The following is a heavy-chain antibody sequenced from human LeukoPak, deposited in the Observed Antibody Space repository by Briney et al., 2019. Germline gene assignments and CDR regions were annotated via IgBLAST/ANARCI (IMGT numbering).Heavy chain of an antibody. CDR1: GGSISSGGYH. CDR3: ARPGTTWGVYWY. D-gene: IGHD1-1*01. Sequence: SETLSLTCTVSGGSISSGGYHWSWIRQHPGKGLEWIGDIYPSGSTYYNPSLKSRVTISADTSKNQFSLKVSSVTAADTAVYYSARPGTTWGVYWYWGQGTLVTVSS. CDR2: IYPSGST. J-gene: IGHJ4*02. V-gene: IGHV4-31*03.